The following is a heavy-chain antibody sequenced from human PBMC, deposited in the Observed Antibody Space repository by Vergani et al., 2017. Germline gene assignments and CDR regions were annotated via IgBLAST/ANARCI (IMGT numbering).Heavy chain of an antibody. Sequence: QVQLQESGPGLVKPSETLSLTCSASGSSISSGYYWGCIRQPPGKGLEWIGSFFHSGSTYYNPPLKSRVTISVNTSKNQFTLKLSAVTAADTAVYFCAGHSAVEWLVKLGWIDPWGQGILVTVSS. CDR1: GSSISSGYY. CDR2: FFHSGST. CDR3: AGHSAVEWLVKLGWIDP. D-gene: IGHD6-19*01. J-gene: IGHJ5*02. V-gene: IGHV4-38-2*02.